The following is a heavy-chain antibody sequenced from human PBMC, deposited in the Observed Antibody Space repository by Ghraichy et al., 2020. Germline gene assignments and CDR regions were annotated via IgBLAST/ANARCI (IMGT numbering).Heavy chain of an antibody. J-gene: IGHJ3*02. D-gene: IGHD3-10*01. CDR1: GYTFTSYY. CDR3: ASGITMVRGVSPTGPKPDAFDI. CDR2: INPSGGST. V-gene: IGHV1-46*03. Sequence: ASVKVSCKASGYTFTSYYMHWVRQAPGQGLEWMGIINPSGGSTSYAQKFQGRVTMTRDTSTSTVYMELSSLRSEDTAVYYCASGITMVRGVSPTGPKPDAFDIWGQGTMVTVSS.